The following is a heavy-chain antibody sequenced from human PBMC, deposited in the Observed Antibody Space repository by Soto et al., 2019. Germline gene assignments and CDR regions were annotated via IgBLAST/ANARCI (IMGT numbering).Heavy chain of an antibody. J-gene: IGHJ5*02. CDR1: GFTFSSYA. V-gene: IGHV3-23*01. CDR2: ISGSGGST. Sequence: EVQLLESGGGLVQPGGSLRLSCAASGFTFSSYAMSWVRQAPGKGLEWVSAISGSGGSTYYADSVKGRFTISRDNSNNTVYLQMDSLRAEDTAVYYCAKDKEYCSGGSCYPREGNWFDPWGQGTLVTVSS. CDR3: AKDKEYCSGGSCYPREGNWFDP. D-gene: IGHD2-15*01.